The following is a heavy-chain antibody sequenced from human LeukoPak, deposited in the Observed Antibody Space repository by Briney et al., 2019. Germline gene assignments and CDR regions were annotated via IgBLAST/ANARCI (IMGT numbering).Heavy chain of an antibody. D-gene: IGHD3-16*02. CDR3: ARGGYDYVWGSYRQYYFDY. CDR1: GGSFSGYY. Sequence: SETLSLTCAVYGGSFSGYYWSWIRQPPGKGLEWIGEINHSGSTNYNPSLKSRVTISVDTSKNQFSLKLSSVTAADTAVYYCARGGYDYVWGSYRQYYFDYWGQGTLVTVSS. J-gene: IGHJ4*02. CDR2: INHSGST. V-gene: IGHV4-34*01.